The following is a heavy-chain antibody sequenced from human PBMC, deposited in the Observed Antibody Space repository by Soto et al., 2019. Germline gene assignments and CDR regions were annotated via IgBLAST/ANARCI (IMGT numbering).Heavy chain of an antibody. CDR2: IYDGGST. CDR1: GGSISNSY. D-gene: IGHD7-27*01. V-gene: IGHV4-59*08. Sequence: SETLSLTCTVSGGSISNSYWSWIRQSPGKGLEWIGYIYDGGSTYSNPSLKSRVAISLDTSKNQFSLKLNSVIAADTAVYYCTRGPSGDKVDYWGQGTLVTVSS. J-gene: IGHJ4*02. CDR3: TRGPSGDKVDY.